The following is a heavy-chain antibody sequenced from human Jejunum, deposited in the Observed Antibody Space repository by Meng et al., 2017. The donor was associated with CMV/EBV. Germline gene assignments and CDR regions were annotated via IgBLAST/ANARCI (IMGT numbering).Heavy chain of an antibody. D-gene: IGHD1-26*01. V-gene: IGHV1-69*05. CDR3: ATGGWELMPFDF. Sequence: CKASGGTFRSLAIVCFRQAPGQGLGWMGGIIPIFDTPNCAQRFQGRVTMTTDESTSTAYMELSSLRSDDTAVYYCATGGWELMPFDFWGQGTLVTVSS. CDR2: IIPIFDTP. J-gene: IGHJ4*02. CDR1: GGTFRSLA.